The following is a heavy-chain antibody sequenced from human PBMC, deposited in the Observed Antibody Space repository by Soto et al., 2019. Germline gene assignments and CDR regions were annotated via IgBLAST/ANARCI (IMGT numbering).Heavy chain of an antibody. CDR2: IKQDGSEK. J-gene: IGHJ4*02. CDR3: ARDRYCSGGSCYVLFDY. V-gene: IGHV3-7*01. CDR1: GFTFSSYW. D-gene: IGHD2-15*01. Sequence: EVQLVESGGGLVQPGGSLRLSCAASGFTFSSYWMSWVRQAPGKGLEWVANIKQDGSEKYYVDSVKGRFTISRDNAKNSLHLQMNSLRAEYTAVYYCARDRYCSGGSCYVLFDYWGQGTLVTVSS.